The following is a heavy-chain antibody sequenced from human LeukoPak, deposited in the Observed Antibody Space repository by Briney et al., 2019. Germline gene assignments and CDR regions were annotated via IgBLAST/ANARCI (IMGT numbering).Heavy chain of an antibody. CDR3: ARAGGMDDH. Sequence: PSQTLSLTCAVSGGSISSGGYSWSWIRQPPGKGLEWIGYIYYSGSTYYNPSLKSRVTISVDTSKNQFSLKLSSVTAADTAVYYCARAGGMDDHWGQGTLVTVSS. J-gene: IGHJ4*02. V-gene: IGHV4-30-2*05. CDR1: GGSISSGGYS. D-gene: IGHD1-14*01. CDR2: IYYSGST.